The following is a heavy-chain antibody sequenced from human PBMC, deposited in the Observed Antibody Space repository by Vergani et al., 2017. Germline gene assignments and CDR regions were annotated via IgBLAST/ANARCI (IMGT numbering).Heavy chain of an antibody. D-gene: IGHD6-6*01. J-gene: IGHJ3*02. V-gene: IGHV1-69*14. CDR2: IIPIFETT. CDR1: GGTFSNYA. CDR3: ARDDEGLVGAFDI. Sequence: QVHLVQSGAEVKKPGSSVKVSCKTSGGTFSNYAISWVRQAPGQGLEHMGRIIPIFETTDYVEKFQGRVTITADKSTSTAYMELSSLRYEDTAVYYCARDDEGLVGAFDIWGQGTMVTVSS.